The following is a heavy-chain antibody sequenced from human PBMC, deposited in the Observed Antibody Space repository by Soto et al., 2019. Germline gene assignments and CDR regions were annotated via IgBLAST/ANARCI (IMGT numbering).Heavy chain of an antibody. CDR1: GDSVSSNSAA. D-gene: IGHD7-27*01. CDR3: ARVVFSTGDYWGNWFDP. J-gene: IGHJ5*02. V-gene: IGHV6-1*01. CDR2: TYYRSKWYN. Sequence: SQTLSLTCAISGDSVSSNSAAWNWIRQSPSRGLEWLGRTYYRSKWYNDYAVSVKSRITINPDTSKNQFSLQLNSVTPEDTAVYYCARVVFSTGDYWGNWFDPWGQGTLVTVSS.